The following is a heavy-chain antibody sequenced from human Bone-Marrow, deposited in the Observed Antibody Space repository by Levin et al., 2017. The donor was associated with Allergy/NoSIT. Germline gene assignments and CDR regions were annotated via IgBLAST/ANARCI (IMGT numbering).Heavy chain of an antibody. CDR1: GGTFSSYV. Sequence: ASVKVSCKASGGTFSSYVISWVRQAPGQGLEWMGGIIPVFGTANYAQKFQGRVMITADESTSTAYMELSSLRSEDTAVYYCAGSYYKRGYGMDVWGQGTTVTVSS. CDR3: AGSYYKRGYGMDV. D-gene: IGHD3-10*01. J-gene: IGHJ6*02. V-gene: IGHV1-69*13. CDR2: IIPVFGTA.